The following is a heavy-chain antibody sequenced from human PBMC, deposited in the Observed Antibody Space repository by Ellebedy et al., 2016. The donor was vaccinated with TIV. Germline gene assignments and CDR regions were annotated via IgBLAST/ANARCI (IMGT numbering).Heavy chain of an antibody. V-gene: IGHV3-48*04. CDR2: ISSSSSTI. CDR1: GFTFSSYS. Sequence: GGSLRLSXAASGFTFSSYSMNWVRQAPGKGLEWVSYISSSSSTIYYADSVKGRFTISRDNAKNSLYLQMNSLRAEDTAVYYCARDLRYYGSGSTKDYWGQGTLVTVSS. CDR3: ARDLRYYGSGSTKDY. J-gene: IGHJ4*02. D-gene: IGHD3-10*01.